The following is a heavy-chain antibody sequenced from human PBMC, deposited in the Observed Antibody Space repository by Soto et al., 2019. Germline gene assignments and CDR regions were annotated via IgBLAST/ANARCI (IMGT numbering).Heavy chain of an antibody. D-gene: IGHD6-13*01. CDR3: ARGRRQQLVRSQYNWFDP. CDR1: GGSFSDYY. CDR2: INHSGST. Sequence: QVQLQQWRAGLLKPSETLSLTCAVYGGSFSDYYWSWIRQPPGKGLEWIGEINHSGSTNYNPSFKSRVTIAGDTPKNQFPLKLSSVTAADTAVYYCARGRRQQLVRSQYNWFDPWGQGTLVTVSS. V-gene: IGHV4-34*01. J-gene: IGHJ5*02.